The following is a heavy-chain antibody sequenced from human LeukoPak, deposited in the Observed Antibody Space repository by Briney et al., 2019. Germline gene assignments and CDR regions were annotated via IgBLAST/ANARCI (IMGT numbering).Heavy chain of an antibody. D-gene: IGHD2-15*01. Sequence: ASVKVSCKASGYTFTSYGISWVRQAPGQGLEWMGWINPNSGGTNYAQKFQGRVTMTRDTSISTAYMELSRLRSEDTAVYYCARDSVVVAARGGIDYWGQGTLVTVSS. V-gene: IGHV1-2*02. CDR1: GYTFTSYG. J-gene: IGHJ4*02. CDR2: INPNSGGT. CDR3: ARDSVVVAARGGIDY.